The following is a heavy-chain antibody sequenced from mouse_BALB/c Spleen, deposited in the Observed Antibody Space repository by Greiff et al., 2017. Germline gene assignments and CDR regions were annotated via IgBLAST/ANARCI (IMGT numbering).Heavy chain of an antibody. CDR3: ASWERFAY. Sequence: EVQLVESGPGLVKPSQSLSLTCTVTGYSITSYYAWNWIRQFPGNKLEWMGYISYSGSTSYNPSLKIRISITRDTSKNQFFLQLNSVTTEDTATYYCASWERFAYWGQGTLVTVSA. J-gene: IGHJ3*01. V-gene: IGHV3-2*02. CDR1: GYSITSYYA. D-gene: IGHD4-1*01. CDR2: ISYSGST.